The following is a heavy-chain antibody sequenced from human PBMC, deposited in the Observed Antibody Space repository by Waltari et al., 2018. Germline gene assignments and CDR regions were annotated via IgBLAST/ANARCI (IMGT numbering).Heavy chain of an antibody. CDR2: ISGSGGRT. V-gene: IGHV3-23*01. CDR3: ANFIWFGESKSIYAMDV. J-gene: IGHJ6*02. CDR1: GFTSSRAA. D-gene: IGHD3-10*01. Sequence: ETQLLESGGGLVQPGGSLRLSCAASGFTSSRAAMTWVRQAPGKGLEWVSAISGSGGRTYYAYSVKCLFTISRDNSKNTLYMQMNSLRAEDTAVYYCANFIWFGESKSIYAMDVWGQGTTVTVSS.